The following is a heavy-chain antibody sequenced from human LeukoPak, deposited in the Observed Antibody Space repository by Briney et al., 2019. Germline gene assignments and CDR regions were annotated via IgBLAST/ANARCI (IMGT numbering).Heavy chain of an antibody. CDR3: AVGGSPGY. Sequence: GGSLRLSCAASGLAFSAYKMHWVRQAPRKGLVWVSRISTDGYTTDYADFVQGRFTASRDNTKNTWSLEMNSLRAEDTAVYYCAVGGSPGYWGQGTLVTVSS. D-gene: IGHD2-15*01. J-gene: IGHJ4*02. V-gene: IGHV3-74*01. CDR1: GLAFSAYK. CDR2: ISTDGYTT.